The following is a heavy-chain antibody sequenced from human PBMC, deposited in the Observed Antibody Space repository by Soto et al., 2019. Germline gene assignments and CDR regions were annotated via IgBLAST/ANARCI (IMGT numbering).Heavy chain of an antibody. CDR3: AHKVGEVWFGELFPGYFDY. CDR2: IYWDDDK. V-gene: IGHV2-5*02. Sequence: QITLKESGPTLVKPTQTLTLTCTFSGFSLSTSGVGVGWIRQPPGKALEWLALIYWDDDKRYSPALKSSLTINKDTPNIQGVHTVTNMDPVDTATYYCAHKVGEVWFGELFPGYFDYWGQGTLVTVSS. CDR1: GFSLSTSGVG. D-gene: IGHD3-10*01. J-gene: IGHJ4*02.